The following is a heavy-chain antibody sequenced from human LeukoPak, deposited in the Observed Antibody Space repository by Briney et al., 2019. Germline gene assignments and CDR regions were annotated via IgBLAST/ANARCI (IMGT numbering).Heavy chain of an antibody. CDR3: ARFASLYSRSWYYAFDI. D-gene: IGHD6-13*01. J-gene: IGHJ3*02. Sequence: ASVNVSFKSSGYTFTSNDIHWVRQPPAQGLEWMGIINPSGGSTSYAQKFQGRVTMTRDTSTSTVYMELSSLRAEDTAVYYCARFASLYSRSWYYAFDIWGQGTMVTVSS. CDR1: GYTFTSND. CDR2: INPSGGST. V-gene: IGHV1-46*01.